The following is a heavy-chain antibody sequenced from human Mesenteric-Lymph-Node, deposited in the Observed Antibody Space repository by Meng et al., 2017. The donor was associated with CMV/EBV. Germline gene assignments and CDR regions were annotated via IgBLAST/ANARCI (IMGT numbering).Heavy chain of an antibody. D-gene: IGHD2-8*02. CDR1: GDTFSKYT. V-gene: IGHV1-69*08. CDR3: ARARGYYAGGGYDY. J-gene: IGHJ4*02. CDR2: IIPIIATA. Sequence: SVKVSCKASGDTFSKYTISWVRQAPGQGLEWMGRIIPIIATANYAQKFQGRVTITADKSTMTAYMELRSLKSEDTAVYYCARARGYYAGGGYDYWGQGTLVTVSS.